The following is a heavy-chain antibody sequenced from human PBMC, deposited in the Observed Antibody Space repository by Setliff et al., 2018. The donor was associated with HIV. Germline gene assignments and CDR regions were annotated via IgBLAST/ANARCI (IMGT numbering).Heavy chain of an antibody. Sequence: GASVKVSCKISGGTFSSFALSWVRQAPGQGLEWMGGIIPIFGTTNYAQKFQGRVTITADESTGTAYMDLSSLGSEDTAVYYCARGSRWRSSDYWGQGTLVTVSS. V-gene: IGHV1-69*13. J-gene: IGHJ4*02. CDR3: ARGSRWRSSDY. CDR1: GGTFSSFA. D-gene: IGHD2-21*01. CDR2: IIPIFGTT.